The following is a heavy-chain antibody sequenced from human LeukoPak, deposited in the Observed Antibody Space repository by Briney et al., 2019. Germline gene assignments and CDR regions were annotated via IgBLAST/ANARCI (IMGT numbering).Heavy chain of an antibody. CDR1: GFTFSSYG. CDR2: IRYDGSNK. CDR3: AKDHGYSSGCSDY. J-gene: IGHJ4*02. Sequence: PGGSLRLSCAASGFTFSSYGMHWVRQAPGKGLEWVAFIRYDGSNKYYADSVKGRFTISRDSSKNTLYLQMNSLRAEDTAVYYCAKDHGYSSGCSDYWGQGTLVTVSS. D-gene: IGHD6-19*01. V-gene: IGHV3-30*02.